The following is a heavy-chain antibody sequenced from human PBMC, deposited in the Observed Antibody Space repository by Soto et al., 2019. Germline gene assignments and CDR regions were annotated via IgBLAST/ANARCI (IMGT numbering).Heavy chain of an antibody. J-gene: IGHJ6*02. CDR3: ARGGWFGERDYYYGMDV. CDR1: GGSFSGYY. CDR2: INHSGST. D-gene: IGHD3-10*01. Sequence: QVQLQQWGAGLLKPSETLSLTCAVYGGSFSGYYWSWIRQPPGKGLEWIGEINHSGSTNYNPSLKSRVTISVDTSKNQFSLKLSSVTAADTAVYYCARGGWFGERDYYYGMDVWGQGTTVTVSS. V-gene: IGHV4-34*01.